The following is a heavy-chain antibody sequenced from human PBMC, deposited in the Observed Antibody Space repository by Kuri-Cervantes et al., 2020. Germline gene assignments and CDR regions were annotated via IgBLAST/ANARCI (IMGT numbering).Heavy chain of an antibody. V-gene: IGHV3-48*02. D-gene: IGHD3-3*01. CDR1: GFTFSSYS. CDR2: ISSSSSTI. CDR3: ARWGQTTYYDFWSGYWNYYGMDV. J-gene: IGHJ6*02. Sequence: GESLKISCAASGFTFSSYSMNWVRQAPGKGLGWVSYISSSSSTIYYADSVKGRFTISRDNAKNSLYLQMTSLRDEDTAVYYCARWGQTTYYDFWSGYWNYYGMDVWGQGTMVTVSS.